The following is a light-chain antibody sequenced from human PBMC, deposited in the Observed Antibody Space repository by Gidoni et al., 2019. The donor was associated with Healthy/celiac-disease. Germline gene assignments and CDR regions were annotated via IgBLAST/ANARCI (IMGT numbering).Light chain of an antibody. CDR2: DSS. CDR1: QSVSSY. J-gene: IGKJ5*01. Sequence: EIVLRQSPDTLSLSPGERATLSCRATQSVSSYLACYQQKPGQAPRPLIYDSSTRATIIPARVIGSGSGTDFTLTIRSLEPLDFAVYDFQQRINCPPLTFGQGTRLEIK. V-gene: IGKV3-11*01. CDR3: QQRINCPPLT.